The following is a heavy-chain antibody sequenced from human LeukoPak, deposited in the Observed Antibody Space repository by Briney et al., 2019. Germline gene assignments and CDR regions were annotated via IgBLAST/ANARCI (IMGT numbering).Heavy chain of an antibody. J-gene: IGHJ4*02. CDR3: AEDRGYCSGGSCYYFDY. Sequence: PGGSLRLSCAASGFTFNNYGMHWVRQAPGKGLEWVAVISYDGSNKYYADSVKGRFTISRDNSKNTLYLQMNSLRAEDTAAYYCAEDRGYCSGGSCYYFDYWGQGTLVTVSS. CDR1: GFTFNNYG. V-gene: IGHV3-30*18. D-gene: IGHD2-15*01. CDR2: ISYDGSNK.